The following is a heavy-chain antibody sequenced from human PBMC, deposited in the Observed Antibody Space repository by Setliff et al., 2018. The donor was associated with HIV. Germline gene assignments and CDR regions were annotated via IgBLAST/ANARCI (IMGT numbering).Heavy chain of an antibody. CDR2: MSTGGDIK. CDR1: GFTFSSYV. V-gene: IGHV3-30-3*01. CDR3: VRDPIEGYPDYFDY. Sequence: GGSLRLSCAATGFTFSSYVLHWVRQAPGKGLEWVAVMSTGGDIKIYADSVKGRFTISRDNSKNTLFLQMNSLRPEDTATYYCVRDPIEGYPDYFDYWGQGTLVTVSS. J-gene: IGHJ4*02. D-gene: IGHD1-26*01.